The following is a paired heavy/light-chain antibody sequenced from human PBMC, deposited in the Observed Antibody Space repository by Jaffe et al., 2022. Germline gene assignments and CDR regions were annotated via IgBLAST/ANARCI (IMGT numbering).Heavy chain of an antibody. CDR3: AREREVYDILTGYSFRWFDP. CDR1: GFTFSSYS. V-gene: IGHV3-21*01. CDR2: ISSSSSYI. D-gene: IGHD3-9*01. Sequence: EVQLVESGGGLVKPGGSLRLSCAASGFTFSSYSMNWVRQAPGKGLEWVSSISSSSSYIYYADSVKGRFTISRDNAKNSLYLQMNSLRAEDTAVYYCAREREVYDILTGYSFRWFDPWGQGTLVTVSS. J-gene: IGHJ5*02.
Light chain of an antibody. CDR1: QSISSY. V-gene: IGKV1-39*01. CDR2: AAS. J-gene: IGKJ3*01. Sequence: DIQMTQSPSSLSASVGDRVTITCRASQSISSYLNWYQQKPGKAPKLLIYAASSLQSGVPSRFSGSGSGTDFTLTISSLQPEDFATYYCQQSYSTPEFTFGPGTKVDIK. CDR3: QQSYSTPEFT.